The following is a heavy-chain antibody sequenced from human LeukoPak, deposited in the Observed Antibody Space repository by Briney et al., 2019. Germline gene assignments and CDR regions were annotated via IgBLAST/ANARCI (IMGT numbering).Heavy chain of an antibody. CDR3: AKRGVVIRVILVGFHKEAYYFDS. Sequence: PGGSLRLYRPVSGITLSNYGMSWVGQAPGKGQEWVAGISDSGGSTNYADSVKGRFTISKDNPKNTLYLQMNSLRAEDTAVYFCAKRGVVIRVILVGFHKEAYYFDSWGQGALVTVSS. V-gene: IGHV3-23*01. J-gene: IGHJ4*02. D-gene: IGHD3-22*01. CDR1: GITLSNYG. CDR2: ISDSGGST.